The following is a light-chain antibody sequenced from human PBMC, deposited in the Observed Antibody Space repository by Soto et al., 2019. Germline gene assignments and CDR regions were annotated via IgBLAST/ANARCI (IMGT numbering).Light chain of an antibody. J-gene: IGKJ1*01. V-gene: IGKV3-20*01. CDR3: QQYTISLPWT. Sequence: PGERATLSCRASQDVSSGYLNRYQQKPGQAPRLLIYGASSRATGIPDRFSGSGSGTDFTLTISRLEPEDSAVYYCQQYTISLPWTFGQGTKVEIK. CDR2: GAS. CDR1: QDVSSGY.